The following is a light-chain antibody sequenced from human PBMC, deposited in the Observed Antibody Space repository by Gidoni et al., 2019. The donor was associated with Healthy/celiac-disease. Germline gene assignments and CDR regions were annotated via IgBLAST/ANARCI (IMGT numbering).Light chain of an antibody. Sequence: DIQMTQSPSSLSASVGDRVTITCRASQSITTYLNWYQQKPGKAPKLLIYAASSLQSGVPSRFSGSGSGTDFTLTFSSLQPEDFATYYCQQSYSTPITFGHXTRLGIK. V-gene: IGKV1-39*01. CDR1: QSITTY. CDR3: QQSYSTPIT. J-gene: IGKJ5*01. CDR2: AAS.